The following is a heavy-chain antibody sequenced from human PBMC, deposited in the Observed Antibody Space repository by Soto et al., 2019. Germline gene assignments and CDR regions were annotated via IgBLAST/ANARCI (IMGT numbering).Heavy chain of an antibody. D-gene: IGHD1-26*01. CDR3: ARLPHTNYFDC. J-gene: IGHJ4*02. CDR1: GGSISSTNYH. V-gene: IGHV4-39*01. CDR2: IYYSGST. Sequence: SETLSLTCTVSGGSISSTNYHWAWIRQPPGKGLEWIGSIYYSGSTYYNPSLKSRVTISVDTSKNQFSLKMSSVTAADTALYYCARLPHTNYFDCWGQGTLVTVSS.